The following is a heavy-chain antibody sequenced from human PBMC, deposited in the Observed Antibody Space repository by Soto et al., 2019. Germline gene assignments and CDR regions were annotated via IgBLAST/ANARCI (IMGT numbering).Heavy chain of an antibody. J-gene: IGHJ4*02. Sequence: HPGGSLRLSCAASGFTFSNYAMHWVRQAPGKGLEWVAVISYDGSNKYYADSVKGRFTISRDNSKNTLYLQMNSLRADDTAVYYCARAPYAQWLALDYWGQRTLVTVSS. D-gene: IGHD6-19*01. CDR2: ISYDGSNK. CDR1: GFTFSNYA. CDR3: ARAPYAQWLALDY. V-gene: IGHV3-30-3*01.